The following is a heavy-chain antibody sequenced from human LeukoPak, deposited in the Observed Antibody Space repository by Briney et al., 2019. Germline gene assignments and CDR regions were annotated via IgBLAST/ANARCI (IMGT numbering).Heavy chain of an antibody. D-gene: IGHD5-12*01. CDR2: IYYSGNT. V-gene: IGHV4-61*01. Sequence: PSETLSLTCTVSGGSVSSRSYYWSWIRQPPGKGLEWIGYIYYSGNTNYNPSLKSRVTISLDTSKNQFSLKLNSVTAADTAVYYCVRNPFYSGYDDYYFDYWGQGTLVTVSS. J-gene: IGHJ4*02. CDR1: GGSVSSRSYY. CDR3: VRNPFYSGYDDYYFDY.